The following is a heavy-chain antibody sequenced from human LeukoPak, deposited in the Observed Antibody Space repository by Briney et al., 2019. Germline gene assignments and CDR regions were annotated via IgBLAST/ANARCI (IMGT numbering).Heavy chain of an antibody. J-gene: IGHJ4*02. D-gene: IGHD3-3*01. Sequence: GGSLRLSCAASGFTFSTYPMHWVRQAPGKGLGWVSLISYDGSSKYYADSVKGRFTVSRDNSKNTLYLQMDSLRAEDMAVYYCAKDGGTIPGVTNFHFDYWGQGTLVAVSS. V-gene: IGHV3-30*04. CDR1: GFTFSTYP. CDR2: ISYDGSSK. CDR3: AKDGGTIPGVTNFHFDY.